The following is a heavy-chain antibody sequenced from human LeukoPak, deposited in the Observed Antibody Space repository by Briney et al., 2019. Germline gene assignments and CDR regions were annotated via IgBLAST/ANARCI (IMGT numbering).Heavy chain of an antibody. D-gene: IGHD1-14*01. Sequence: SETLSLTCTVSGGSISSYYWSWIRQPPEKGLEWIGYIYTSGSTNYNPSLKSRVTISVDTSKNQFSLKLSSVTAADTAVYYCARQPVRSYYYYMDVWGKGTTVTVSS. CDR1: GGSISSYY. CDR2: IYTSGST. CDR3: ARQPVRSYYYYMDV. J-gene: IGHJ6*03. V-gene: IGHV4-4*09.